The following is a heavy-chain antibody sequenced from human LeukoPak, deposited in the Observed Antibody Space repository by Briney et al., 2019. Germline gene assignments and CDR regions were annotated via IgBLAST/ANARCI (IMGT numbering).Heavy chain of an antibody. CDR3: AKKRNAAPYYFDC. Sequence: SETLSLTCAVSGGSISSGGYSWSWIRQPPGKGLEWIGYIYHSGSTYYNPSLKSRVTISVDRSKNQFSLKLSSVTAADTAVYYCAKKRNAAPYYFDCWGQGTLVTVSS. V-gene: IGHV4-30-2*01. CDR2: IYHSGST. D-gene: IGHD6-25*01. J-gene: IGHJ4*02. CDR1: GGSISSGGYS.